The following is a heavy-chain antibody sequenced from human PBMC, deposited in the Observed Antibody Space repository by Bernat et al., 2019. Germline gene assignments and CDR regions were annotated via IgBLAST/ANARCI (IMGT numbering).Heavy chain of an antibody. V-gene: IGHV3-48*01. Sequence: EVQLVESGGGLVQPGGSLRLSCAASGFTFSSYSMNWVRQAPGKGLEWVSYISSSSSTTYYADSVKGRFTISRDNAKNSLYLQMNSLRAEDTAVYYCAREEAYYYYGMDVWGQGTTVTVSS. CDR2: ISSSSSTT. CDR1: GFTFSSYS. CDR3: AREEAYYYYGMDV. J-gene: IGHJ6*02.